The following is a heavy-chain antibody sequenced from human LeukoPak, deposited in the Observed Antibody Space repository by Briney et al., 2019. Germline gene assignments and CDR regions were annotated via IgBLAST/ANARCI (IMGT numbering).Heavy chain of an antibody. CDR2: IYYSGST. CDR1: GGSISSYY. CDR3: ARESSHVDY. J-gene: IGHJ4*02. D-gene: IGHD6-19*01. Sequence: SETLSLTCTVSGGSISSYYWSWIRQPPGKGLEWIGYIYYSGSTNYNPSLKSRVTISVDTSKNQFSLRLSSVTAADTAVYYCARESSHVDYWGQGALATVSS. V-gene: IGHV4-59*01.